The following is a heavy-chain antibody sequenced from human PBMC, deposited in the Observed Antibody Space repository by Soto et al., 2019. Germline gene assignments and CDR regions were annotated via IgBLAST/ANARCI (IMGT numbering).Heavy chain of an antibody. V-gene: IGHV4-34*01. D-gene: IGHD6-13*01. CDR1: GGSFRNYY. CDR2: VNHSGEA. Sequence: PSETLSLTCGVYGGSFRNYYWIWVRQPPGKGLEWIGEVNHSGEATYNPSLQSRVTISLDTTNNHFSLKMTSVTAADTAVYYCARDRGSSWMYKWFDPWGQGTLVTVSS. CDR3: ARDRGSSWMYKWFDP. J-gene: IGHJ5*02.